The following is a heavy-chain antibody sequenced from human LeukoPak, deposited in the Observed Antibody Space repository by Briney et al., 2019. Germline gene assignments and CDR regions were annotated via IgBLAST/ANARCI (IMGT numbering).Heavy chain of an antibody. CDR3: ARDLGSWYGGY. CDR1: GYTFTSYY. V-gene: IGHV1-46*01. CDR2: INPSGGST. D-gene: IGHD6-13*01. J-gene: IGHJ4*02. Sequence: ASVKVSCKASGYTFTSYYMHWVRQAPGRELEWMGIINPSGGSTSYAQKFQGSVTMTRDTSTSTVYMELSSLRPEDTAVYYCARDLGSWYGGYWGQGTLVTVSS.